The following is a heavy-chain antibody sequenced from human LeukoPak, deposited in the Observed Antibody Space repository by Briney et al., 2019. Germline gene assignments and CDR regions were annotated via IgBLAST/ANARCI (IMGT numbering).Heavy chain of an antibody. J-gene: IGHJ6*02. CDR1: GYTFTNYG. V-gene: IGHV1-18*01. Sequence: ASVKVSCKTSGYTFTNYGISWVRQAPGQGRAWMGWISVYNGNTNYAQKLHGGVIMSTDRSTNTDSIDAREQRSDDTAGYYFARDELHGYGMDVWGQGTTVTVSS. CDR2: ISVYNGNT. CDR3: ARDELHGYGMDV. D-gene: IGHD1-1*01.